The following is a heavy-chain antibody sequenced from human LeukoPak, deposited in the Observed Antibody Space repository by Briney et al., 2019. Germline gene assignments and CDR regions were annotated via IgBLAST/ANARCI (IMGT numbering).Heavy chain of an antibody. D-gene: IGHD2-2*01. J-gene: IGHJ4*02. CDR3: AKCTAENAHYPIDY. CDR2: ISGSGDFT. V-gene: IGHV3-23*01. Sequence: PGVSVRLSGSASGFTFSNYAMIWVRQAPGKGLEWGLAISGSGDFTYYADSVKGRFTSYRDNSRTTLSLQTNSLRADDTAVFYCAKCTAENAHYPIDYSGQGALVTVSS. CDR1: GFTFSNYA.